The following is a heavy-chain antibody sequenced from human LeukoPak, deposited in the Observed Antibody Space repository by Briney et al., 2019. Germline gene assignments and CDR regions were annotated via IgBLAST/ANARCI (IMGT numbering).Heavy chain of an antibody. J-gene: IGHJ3*02. CDR3: ARTYSDSSGYHYWDAFDI. V-gene: IGHV3-48*01. D-gene: IGHD3-22*01. Sequence: GGSLRLSCAASGFTFSSYAMSWVRQAPGKGLDWVSYISSSSSTIYYADSVKGRFTISRDNAKNSLFLQMNSLRAEDTAVYYCARTYSDSSGYHYWDAFDIWGLGTMVTVSS. CDR1: GFTFSSYA. CDR2: ISSSSSTI.